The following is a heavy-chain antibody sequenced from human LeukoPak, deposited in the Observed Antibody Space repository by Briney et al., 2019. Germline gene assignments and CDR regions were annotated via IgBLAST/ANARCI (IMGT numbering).Heavy chain of an antibody. CDR2: IHWDGGSR. V-gene: IGHV3-20*04. D-gene: IGHD4-23*01. CDR1: GFTFDDYG. J-gene: IGHJ4*02. Sequence: GGSLRLSCAASGFTFDDYGMSWVRQAPGKGLEWVSGIHWDGGSRGYADSVKGGFTISRDTAKNSLFLQMNSLRAEDTALYYCARDLYSGGTGQVRFDYWGRGTLVTVSS. CDR3: ARDLYSGGTGQVRFDY.